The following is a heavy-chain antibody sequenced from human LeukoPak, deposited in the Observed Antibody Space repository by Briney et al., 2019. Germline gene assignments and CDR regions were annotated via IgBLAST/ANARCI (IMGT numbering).Heavy chain of an antibody. J-gene: IGHJ6*02. D-gene: IGHD2-2*01. Sequence: ASVKVSCKASDYTFTSYGISWVRQAPGQGLEWMGWISAYNSNTNYAQKLQGRVTMTTDTSTSTAYMELRSLRSDDTAVYYCASVYCSSTSCPRGDYYYGMDVWGQGTTVTVSS. CDR1: DYTFTSYG. V-gene: IGHV1-18*01. CDR3: ASVYCSSTSCPRGDYYYGMDV. CDR2: ISAYNSNT.